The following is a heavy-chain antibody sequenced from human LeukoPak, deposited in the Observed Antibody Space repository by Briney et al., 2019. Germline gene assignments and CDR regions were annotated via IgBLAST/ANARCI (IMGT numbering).Heavy chain of an antibody. CDR2: INHSGST. Sequence: SETLSLTCAVYGGSFSGYYWSGIRQPPGKGLERIGEINHSGSTNYNPSLKSRDTISLDTSKNQFSLKLSSVTAPDTAVYYCARGKYTSRFYYYNYMDVCGEGTTVSVSS. D-gene: IGHD1-26*01. J-gene: IGHJ6*03. CDR3: ARGKYTSRFYYYNYMDV. V-gene: IGHV4-34*01. CDR1: GGSFSGYY.